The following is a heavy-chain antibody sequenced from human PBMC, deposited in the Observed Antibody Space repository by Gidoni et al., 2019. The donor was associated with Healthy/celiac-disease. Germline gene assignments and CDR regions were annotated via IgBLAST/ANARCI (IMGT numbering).Heavy chain of an antibody. CDR1: GGTFSSYA. J-gene: IGHJ4*02. V-gene: IGHV1-69*01. CDR3: ARYLVSYTAGGYFDY. D-gene: IGHD3-9*01. CDR2: IIPIFGTA. Sequence: QVQLVQSGAEVKKPGSSVKVSCQASGGTFSSYAISWVRQAPGQGLEWMGGIIPIFGTANYAQKFQGRVMITADDSTSTAYMELISLRSEDTAVYYCARYLVSYTAGGYFDYWGQGTLVTVSS.